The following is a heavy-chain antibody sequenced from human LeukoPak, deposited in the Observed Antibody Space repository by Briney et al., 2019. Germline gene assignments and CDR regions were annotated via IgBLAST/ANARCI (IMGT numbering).Heavy chain of an antibody. CDR1: GYSENFYG. Sequence: GASVKVSCKTSGYSENFYGITWVRQVAGQGLEWMGWISAQHGQTEYAPNSQDRVTMTTDTYTNTAYMELRSLRSDDTAVYYCARVMVLGQQLATYFDYWGQGTLVTVSS. CDR2: ISAQHGQT. CDR3: ARVMVLGQQLATYFDY. V-gene: IGHV1-18*01. D-gene: IGHD6-13*01. J-gene: IGHJ4*02.